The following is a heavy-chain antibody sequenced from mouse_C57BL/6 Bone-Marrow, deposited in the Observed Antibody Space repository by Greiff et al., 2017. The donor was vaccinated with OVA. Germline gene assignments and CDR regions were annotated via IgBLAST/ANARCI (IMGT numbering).Heavy chain of an antibody. CDR2: INPNNGGT. Sequence: VKPGASVKISCKASGYTFTDYYMNWVKQSHGKSLEWIGDINPNNGGTSYNQKFKGKATLTVDKSSSTAYMELRSLTSEDSAVYYCAREGNYEAMDYWGQGTSVTVSS. CDR1: GYTFTDYY. D-gene: IGHD2-4*01. J-gene: IGHJ4*01. V-gene: IGHV1-26*01. CDR3: AREGNYEAMDY.